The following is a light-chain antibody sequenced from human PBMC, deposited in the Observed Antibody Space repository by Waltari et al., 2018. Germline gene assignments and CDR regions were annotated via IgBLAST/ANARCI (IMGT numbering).Light chain of an antibody. Sequence: EIVMTPSPVTLSVSPGERATLSCRARQSISSNLAWYQQKPGQSPRLLIHGASTRATGIPARFSGSGSGTDFTLTISSLQSEDFAVYFCQQYNTWPTFGGGTKVEIK. V-gene: IGKV3-15*01. CDR1: QSISSN. J-gene: IGKJ4*01. CDR3: QQYNTWPT. CDR2: GAS.